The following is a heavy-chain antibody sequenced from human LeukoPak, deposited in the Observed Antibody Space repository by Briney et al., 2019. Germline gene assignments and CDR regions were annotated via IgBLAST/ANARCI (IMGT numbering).Heavy chain of an antibody. J-gene: IGHJ4*01. CDR3: TSPAHDFDIWSGYYSL. V-gene: IGHV3-73*01. CDR1: GFTFSESV. Sequence: GSLRRTCYTAGFTFSESVIHWVRHPAGKRLEWVGRIRSKTKSGETAYAASVKGRFTISRDDSKDTAYLQMNSLKPEDTAVYYCTSPAHDFDIWSGYYSLWGHVTQVTVSS. CDR2: IRSKTKSGET. D-gene: IGHD3-3*01.